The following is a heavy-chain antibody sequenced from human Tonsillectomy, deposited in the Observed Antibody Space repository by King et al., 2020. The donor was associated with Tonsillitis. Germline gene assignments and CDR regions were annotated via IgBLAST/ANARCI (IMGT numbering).Heavy chain of an antibody. V-gene: IGHV3-49*03. J-gene: IGHJ6*02. Sequence: VQLVESGGGLVQPGRSLRLSCAASGFTFGDYAMSWFRQAPGKGLEWVGFIRSKTYGGGTTEYAASVRGRFIISRDDSKSIAYLQMNSLKTEDTAVYYCTRDRIVFRGVRYYYYYGMDVWGQGTTVTVSS. CDR2: IRSKTYGGGTT. D-gene: IGHD3-10*01. CDR3: TRDRIVFRGVRYYYYYGMDV. CDR1: GFTFGDYA.